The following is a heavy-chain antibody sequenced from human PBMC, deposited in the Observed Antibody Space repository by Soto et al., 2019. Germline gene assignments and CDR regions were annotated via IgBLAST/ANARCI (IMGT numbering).Heavy chain of an antibody. V-gene: IGHV3-30*18. CDR1: GFTSSSYG. J-gene: IGHJ3*02. CDR3: AKGDCGGDCYSFDAFDI. CDR2: ISYDASNK. Sequence: QVQLVESGGGVVQPGRSLRLSCAASGFTSSSYGMHWVRQAPGKGLEWVAFISYDASNKYYADSVKGRFTISRDNSKNTLYLQMNSLRAEDTSVYYCAKGDCGGDCYSFDAFDIWGQGTMVTVSS. D-gene: IGHD2-21*02.